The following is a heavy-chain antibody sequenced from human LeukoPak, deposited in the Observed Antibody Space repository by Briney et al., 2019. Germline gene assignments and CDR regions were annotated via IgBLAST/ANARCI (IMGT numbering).Heavy chain of an antibody. CDR1: GFTFSSYA. D-gene: IGHD2/OR15-2a*01. J-gene: IGHJ4*02. V-gene: IGHV3-30-3*01. CDR2: ISYDGSNK. CDR3: ARVNGILSQIDY. Sequence: PGRSLRLSCAASGFTFSSYAMHWVRQAPGKGLEWVAVISYDGSNKYYADSVKGRFTISRDNSKNTLYLQMNSLRAEDTAVYYCARVNGILSQIDYWGQGTLVTVSS.